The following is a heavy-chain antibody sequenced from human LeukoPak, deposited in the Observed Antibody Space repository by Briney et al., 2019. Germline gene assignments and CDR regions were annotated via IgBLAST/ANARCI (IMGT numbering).Heavy chain of an antibody. CDR3: ASHCSGGSCYYGDAFDI. CDR2: ISGDGGST. Sequence: PGGSLRLSCAASGITFDDYAMHWVRQAPGKGLEWVSLISGDGGSTYYADSVKGRFTISRDNSKNSLYLQMNSLRTEDTALYYCASHCSGGSCYYGDAFDIWGQGTMVTVSS. V-gene: IGHV3-43*02. D-gene: IGHD2-15*01. J-gene: IGHJ3*02. CDR1: GITFDDYA.